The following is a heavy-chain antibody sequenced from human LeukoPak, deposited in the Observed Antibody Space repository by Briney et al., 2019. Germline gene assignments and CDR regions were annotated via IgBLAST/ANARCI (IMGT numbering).Heavy chain of an antibody. J-gene: IGHJ6*02. D-gene: IGHD4-11*01. CDR3: ARSPDYSNYDDPFGRLAADDYHGMDV. CDR2: IIPILGIA. V-gene: IGHV1-69*02. Sequence: SVKVSCKASGYTFTGYYMHWVRQAPGQGLEWMGRIIPILGIANYAQKFQGRVTITADKSTSTAYMELSSLRSEDTAVYYCARSPDYSNYDDPFGRLAADDYHGMDVWGQGTTVTVSS. CDR1: GYTFTGYY.